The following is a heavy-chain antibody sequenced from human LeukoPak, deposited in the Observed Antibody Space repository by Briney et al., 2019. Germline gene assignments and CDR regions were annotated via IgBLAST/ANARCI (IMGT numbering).Heavy chain of an antibody. CDR1: GGSFSGYY. D-gene: IGHD3-16*01. J-gene: IGHJ4*02. CDR3: ARDSSYVN. Sequence: PSETLSLTCAVYGGSFSGYYWSWIRQPPGKGLEWIGEINHSGSTNYNSSLKSRVTISVDTSKNQFSLKLSSVTAADTAVYYCARDSSYVNWGQGTLVTVSS. CDR2: INHSGST. V-gene: IGHV4-34*01.